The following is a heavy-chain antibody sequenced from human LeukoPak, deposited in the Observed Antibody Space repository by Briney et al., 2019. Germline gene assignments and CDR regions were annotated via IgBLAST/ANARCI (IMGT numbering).Heavy chain of an antibody. V-gene: IGHV4-39*01. CDR2: IYYSGST. J-gene: IGHJ4*02. D-gene: IGHD5-12*01. CDR3: ARLSINYSGYDFGGGVDY. CDR1: GGSISSSNYY. Sequence: PSETLSLTCTVSGGSISSSNYYWGWIRQPPGKVLEWIGSIYYSGSTYYNPSLKSRVTISVDTSKNQFSLKLSSVTAADTAVYYCARLSINYSGYDFGGGVDYWGQGTLVTVSS.